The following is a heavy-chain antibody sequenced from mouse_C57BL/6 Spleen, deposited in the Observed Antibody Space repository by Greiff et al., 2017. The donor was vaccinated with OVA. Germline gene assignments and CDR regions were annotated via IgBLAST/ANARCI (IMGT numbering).Heavy chain of an antibody. CDR2: ISYSGST. CDR3: ARRTLYYGNLYAMDY. V-gene: IGHV3-1*01. J-gene: IGHJ4*01. Sequence: EVQGVESGPGMVKPSQSLSLTCTVTGYSITSGYDWHWIRHFPGNKLEWMGYISYSGSTNYNPSLKSRISITHDTSKNHFFLKLNSVTTEDTATYYCARRTLYYGNLYAMDYWGQGTSVTVSS. CDR1: GYSITSGYD. D-gene: IGHD2-1*01.